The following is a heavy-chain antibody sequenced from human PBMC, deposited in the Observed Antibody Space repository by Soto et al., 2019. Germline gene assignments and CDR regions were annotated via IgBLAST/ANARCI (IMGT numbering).Heavy chain of an antibody. Sequence: SETLSLTCTVSGGSISNGGYYWNWVRQHPGKGLEWIGYIHYSGSTWYNPSLESRVTISVDTSKDQFSLKLRSVTAADTAVYYCARVRGSGSYAAYYFDSWGQGTLLTVPQ. D-gene: IGHD3-10*01. CDR2: IHYSGST. J-gene: IGHJ4*01. V-gene: IGHV4-31*03. CDR3: ARVRGSGSYAAYYFDS. CDR1: GGSISNGGYY.